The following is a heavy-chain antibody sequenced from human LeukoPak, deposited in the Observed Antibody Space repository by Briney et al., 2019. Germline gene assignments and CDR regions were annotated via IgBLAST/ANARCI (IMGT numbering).Heavy chain of an antibody. CDR1: GFTFSNYA. CDR3: ARDGGYDFWSGYYQDY. Sequence: GGSLRLSCAASGFTFSNYAMHWVRQAPGKGLEWVALILYDGNNKYYADSVKGRFTISRDNSKNTLYLQMNSLRAEDTAVYYCARDGGYDFWSGYYQDYWGQGTLVTVSS. CDR2: ILYDGNNK. V-gene: IGHV3-30-3*01. D-gene: IGHD3-3*01. J-gene: IGHJ4*02.